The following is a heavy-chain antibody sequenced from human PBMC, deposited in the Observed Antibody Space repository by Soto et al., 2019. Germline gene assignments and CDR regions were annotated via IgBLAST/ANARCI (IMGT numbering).Heavy chain of an antibody. Sequence: HPGGSLRLSCEASGFTSSDLAVHWVRQASGKGLEWVGRIGGKSEDYVTSYGESVRGRFSISRDDSKNTAYLQMNSLKTEDTAVSYCAKYSGTASIPADLGQGTLVTVSS. V-gene: IGHV3-73*01. CDR1: GFTSSDLA. J-gene: IGHJ4*01. D-gene: IGHD1-26*01. CDR3: AKYSGTASIPAD. CDR2: IGGKSEDYVT.